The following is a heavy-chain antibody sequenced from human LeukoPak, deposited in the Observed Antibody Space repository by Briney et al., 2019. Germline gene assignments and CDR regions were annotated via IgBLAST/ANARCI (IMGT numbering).Heavy chain of an antibody. J-gene: IGHJ4*02. CDR3: ARGPCGDYVFDY. D-gene: IGHD4-17*01. CDR1: GFTFSSYS. Sequence: GGSLRLSCAASGFTFSSYSMNWVRQAPGKGLEWVSSISSSSSYIYYADSVKGRFTISRDNAKNSLYLQMNSLRAEDTAVYYCARGPCGDYVFDYWGQGTLVTVSS. V-gene: IGHV3-21*01. CDR2: ISSSSSYI.